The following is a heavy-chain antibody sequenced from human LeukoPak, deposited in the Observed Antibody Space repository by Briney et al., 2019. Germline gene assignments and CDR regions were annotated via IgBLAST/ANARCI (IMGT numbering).Heavy chain of an antibody. CDR3: ARQTGSGLFILP. D-gene: IGHD3/OR15-3a*01. V-gene: IGHV4-39*01. CDR1: GDSISSSSYY. CDR2: IYSSVTT. Sequence: SETLSLTCTVSGDSISSSSYYWGWIRQPPGKGPEWIGSIYSSVTTYYNPSLKRRFTISVDTSKNQFSLRLTSVTAADTAVYYCARQTGSGLFILPGGQGTLVTVSS. J-gene: IGHJ4*02.